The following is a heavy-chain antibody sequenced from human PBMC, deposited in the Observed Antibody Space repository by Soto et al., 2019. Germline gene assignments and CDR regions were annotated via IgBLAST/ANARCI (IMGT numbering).Heavy chain of an antibody. CDR1: GFTFSSYA. D-gene: IGHD3-3*01. CDR2: ISSSGGST. V-gene: IGHV3-23*01. CDR3: AKDTPPPIEWPPSGMDV. Sequence: GGSLRLSCAASGFTFSSYAMSWVRQAPGKGLEWVSAISSSGGSTYYADSVKGRFTISRDNSKNTLYLQMNSLRAEDTAVYYCAKDTPPPIEWPPSGMDVWGQGTTVTVSS. J-gene: IGHJ6*02.